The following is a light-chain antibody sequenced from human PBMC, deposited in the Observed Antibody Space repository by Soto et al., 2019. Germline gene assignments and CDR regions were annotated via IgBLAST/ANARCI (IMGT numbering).Light chain of an antibody. Sequence: DFVMTQSPLSLPVTPGETASISCRSSQSLLHSNGYNYLDWYLQKPGQSPQLLIYLGSHRASGVPDRFSGSGSGTDFTLKISRVEAEDVGVYYCMQALQAPFTFGPGTKVDVK. CDR3: MQALQAPFT. CDR1: QSLLHSNGYNY. J-gene: IGKJ3*01. V-gene: IGKV2-28*01. CDR2: LGS.